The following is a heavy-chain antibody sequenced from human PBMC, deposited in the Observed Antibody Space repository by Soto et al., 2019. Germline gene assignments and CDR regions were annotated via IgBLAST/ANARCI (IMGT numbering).Heavy chain of an antibody. V-gene: IGHV3-9*01. J-gene: IGHJ6*03. CDR3: AKEYNTDAYYYYYMDV. Sequence: GGSLRLSCAASGFTFDDYAMHWVRQAPGKGLEWVSGISWNSGSIGYADSVKGRFTISRDNAKNSLYLQMNSLRAEDTALYYCAKEYNTDAYYYYYMDVWGKGTTVTVSS. CDR2: ISWNSGSI. CDR1: GFTFDDYA. D-gene: IGHD1-20*01.